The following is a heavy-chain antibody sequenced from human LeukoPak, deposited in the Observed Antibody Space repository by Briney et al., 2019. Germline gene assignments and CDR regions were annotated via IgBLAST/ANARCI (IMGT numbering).Heavy chain of an antibody. V-gene: IGHV1-69*13. CDR3: ARGLPTYSSSWDFDY. J-gene: IGHJ4*02. D-gene: IGHD6-13*01. Sequence: ASVKVSCKASGGTFSSYAISWVRQAPGQGLEWMGGITPIFGTANYAQKFQGRVTITADESTSTAYMELSSLRSEDTAVYYCARGLPTYSSSWDFDYWGQGTLVTVSS. CDR1: GGTFSSYA. CDR2: ITPIFGTA.